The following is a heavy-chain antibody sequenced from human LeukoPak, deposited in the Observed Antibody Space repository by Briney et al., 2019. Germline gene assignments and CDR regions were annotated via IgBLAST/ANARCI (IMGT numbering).Heavy chain of an antibody. D-gene: IGHD3-22*01. CDR2: IYYSGRT. V-gene: IGHV4-39*01. J-gene: IGHJ1*01. Sequence: SETLSLTCTVSGGSISSSSYYWGWIRQPPGKGLEWLGTIYYSGRTYYSPSLKSRVTMSVDPSHNLFSLNLRSVTAADTAVYYCARRRYYDGSGYLEWGQGTLLSVSS. CDR3: ARRRYYDGSGYLE. CDR1: GGSISSSSYY.